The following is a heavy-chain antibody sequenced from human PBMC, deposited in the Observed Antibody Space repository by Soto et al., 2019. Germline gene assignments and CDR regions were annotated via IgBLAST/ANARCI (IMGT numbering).Heavy chain of an antibody. J-gene: IGHJ5*02. Sequence: ASVKVSCKASGYTFTSYAMHWVRQAAGQRREWMGWINAGNGNTKYSQKFQGRVTITRDTSESTAYMELSSLRSEDTAVYYCARDASIAEAGTGLRWFDPWGQGTLVTVSS. CDR3: ARDASIAEAGTGLRWFDP. V-gene: IGHV1-3*01. CDR2: INAGNGNT. D-gene: IGHD6-13*01. CDR1: GYTFTSYA.